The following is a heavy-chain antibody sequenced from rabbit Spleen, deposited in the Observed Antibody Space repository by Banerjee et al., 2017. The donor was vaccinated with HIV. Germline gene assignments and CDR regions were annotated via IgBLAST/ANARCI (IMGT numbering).Heavy chain of an antibody. CDR1: GFSFGDRDV. V-gene: IGHV1S45*01. J-gene: IGHJ6*01. CDR3: ARDTGTSFSTYGMDL. CDR2: INAVTGKA. D-gene: IGHD7-1*01. Sequence: QEQLEESGGDLVKPEGSLTLTCTASGFSFGDRDVMCWVRQAPGKGLEWIACINAVTGKAVYANWAKGRSTFSKTSSTTLTLQMTSLTAADTATYFCARDTGTSFSTYGMDLWGPGTLVTVS.